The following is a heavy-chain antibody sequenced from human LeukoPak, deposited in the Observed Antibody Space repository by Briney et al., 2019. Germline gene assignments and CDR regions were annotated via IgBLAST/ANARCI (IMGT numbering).Heavy chain of an antibody. CDR1: AFTFSSYG. J-gene: IGHJ6*02. Sequence: GGSLRPSCAASAFTFSSYGMHWVRQAPAKGLEWVAVIWYDGSNKYYADSVKGRFTISRDNSKNTLHLQMNSLRAEDTAVYYCARGGYAYQRYYYYGMDVWGQGTTVTVSS. CDR2: IWYDGSNK. V-gene: IGHV3-33*01. D-gene: IGHD2-2*01. CDR3: ARGGYAYQRYYYYGMDV.